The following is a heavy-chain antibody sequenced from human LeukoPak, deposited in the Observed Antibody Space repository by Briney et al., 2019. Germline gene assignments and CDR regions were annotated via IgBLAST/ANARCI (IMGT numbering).Heavy chain of an antibody. CDR2: INHRGST. CDR1: SESFSGYF. Sequence: PSETLSLTCGVYSESFSGYFWTYIRQPPGGGLEWIGGINHRGSTNYNPSLKSRVTLSVDTSKNQFSLRLTSVTAADTAVYYCARGSIYYGDSSAYFDYWGQGSLVTVSS. D-gene: IGHD3-22*01. CDR3: ARGSIYYGDSSAYFDY. V-gene: IGHV4-34*01. J-gene: IGHJ4*02.